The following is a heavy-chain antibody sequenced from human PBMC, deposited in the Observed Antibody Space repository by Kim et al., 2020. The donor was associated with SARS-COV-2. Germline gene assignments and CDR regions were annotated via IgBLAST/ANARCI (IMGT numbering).Heavy chain of an antibody. J-gene: IGHJ4*02. CDR1: GFTFSNYN. Sequence: GGSLRLSCAASGFTFSNYNMNWVRQAPSKWLEWVTSISDSSTYIYYADSVKGRFTTARDNAKNSLILQMNSLRADDTAVYYCTRARYSSSSIPGFDYSGQGTLVTVSS. D-gene: IGHD6-6*01. V-gene: IGHV3-21*01. CDR3: TRARYSSSSIPGFDY. CDR2: ISDSSTYI.